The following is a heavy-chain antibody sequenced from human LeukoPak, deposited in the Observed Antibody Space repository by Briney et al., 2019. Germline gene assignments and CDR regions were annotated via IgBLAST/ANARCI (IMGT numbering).Heavy chain of an antibody. CDR3: AMLTAVVVPAAMVDY. CDR1: GFTFSSYW. D-gene: IGHD2-2*01. V-gene: IGHV3-74*01. J-gene: IGHJ4*02. Sequence: GGSLRLSCAASGFTFSSYWMHLVRQAPGKGLVWVSRINSDGSSTSYADSVKGRFTISRDNAKNTLYLQMNSLRAEDTAVYYCAMLTAVVVPAAMVDYWGQGTLVTVSS. CDR2: INSDGSST.